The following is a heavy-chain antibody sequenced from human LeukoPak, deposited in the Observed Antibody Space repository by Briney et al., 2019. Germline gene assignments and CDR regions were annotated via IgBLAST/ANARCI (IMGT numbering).Heavy chain of an antibody. CDR2: INPSGGST. Sequence: ASVKVSCKASGYTFTSYYMHWVRQAPGQGLEWMGIINPSGGSTSYAQKFQGRVTMTRDTSKNQFSLRLSSVTAADTAVYYCARHGALRFLEWCEYFQHWGQGTLVTVSS. V-gene: IGHV1-46*01. CDR3: ARHGALRFLEWCEYFQH. J-gene: IGHJ1*01. CDR1: GYTFTSYY. D-gene: IGHD3-3*01.